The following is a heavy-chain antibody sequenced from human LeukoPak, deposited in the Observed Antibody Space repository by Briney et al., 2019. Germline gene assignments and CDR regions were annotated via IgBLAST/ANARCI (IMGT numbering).Heavy chain of an antibody. V-gene: IGHV4-59*01. CDR1: GGSISSYY. CDR2: IYYSGST. Sequence: SETLSLTCTVSGGSISSYYWTWIRQPPGKELEWIGYIYYSGSTNYNPSLKSRVTISVDTSQNQFSLQLSSVTAADTAVYYCARVGYYYDASGIYYFDYWGQGTLVTVSS. D-gene: IGHD3-22*01. CDR3: ARVGYYYDASGIYYFDY. J-gene: IGHJ4*02.